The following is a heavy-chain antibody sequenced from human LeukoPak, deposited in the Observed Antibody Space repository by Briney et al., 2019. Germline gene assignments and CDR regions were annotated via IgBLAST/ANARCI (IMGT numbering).Heavy chain of an antibody. CDR2: ISGSGGST. J-gene: IGHJ4*02. D-gene: IGHD3-10*01. V-gene: IGHV3-23*01. Sequence: GGSLRLSCAASGFTFSSYAMSWVRQAPGKGLEWVSAISGSGGSTYYADSVKGRFTISRDNSKNTLYLQMNSLRAEDTAVYYCAKNPLHYYGSGSYYKHWGQGTLVTVSS. CDR1: GFTFSSYA. CDR3: AKNPLHYYGSGSYYKH.